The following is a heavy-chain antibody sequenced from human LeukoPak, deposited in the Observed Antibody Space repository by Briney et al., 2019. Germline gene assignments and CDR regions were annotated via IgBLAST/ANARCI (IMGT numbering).Heavy chain of an antibody. CDR1: GFTFSSYV. Sequence: GGSLRLSCAASGFTFSSYVMSWVRQAPGKGLEWVSAISGSGGSTYYADSVKGRFTISRDNSKNTLYLQMNSLRAEDTAVYYCAKDGSYYYDSSGYYFDYWGQGTLVTVSS. V-gene: IGHV3-23*01. CDR3: AKDGSYYYDSSGYYFDY. D-gene: IGHD3-22*01. J-gene: IGHJ4*02. CDR2: ISGSGGST.